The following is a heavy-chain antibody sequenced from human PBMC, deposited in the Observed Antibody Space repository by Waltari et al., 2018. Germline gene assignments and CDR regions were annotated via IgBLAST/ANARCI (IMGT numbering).Heavy chain of an antibody. CDR1: GYTFTTFA. CDR3: ATNVWLPNLNFDS. CDR2: INPGNGKT. Sequence: QVQLVQSGAEVKEPGASVKVSCKASGYTFTTFAMHWVRQAPGQGLEWMGWINPGNGKTKYSQKFQARVTITRDTFASTVYMDLRSLRSEDTAVYFCATNVWLPNLNFDSWGQGTLVTVSS. J-gene: IGHJ4*02. V-gene: IGHV1-3*01. D-gene: IGHD3-22*01.